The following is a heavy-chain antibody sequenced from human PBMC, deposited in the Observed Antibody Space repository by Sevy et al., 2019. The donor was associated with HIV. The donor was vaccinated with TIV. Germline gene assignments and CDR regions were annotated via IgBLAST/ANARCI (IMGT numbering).Heavy chain of an antibody. D-gene: IGHD2-8*01. J-gene: IGHJ4*02. CDR1: GFTFTLYA. CDR2: ISYSGTNK. CDR3: ARVAVEDCTDDGYHRFDY. V-gene: IGHV3-30-3*01. Sequence: GGSLRLSCAASGFTFTLYAIHWVRQAPGKGLEWVALISYSGTNKYYADSVKGRFTISRDDCKNTAYLQMNNLRTDDTAVYYCARVAVEDCTDDGYHRFDYWGQGTQVTVSS.